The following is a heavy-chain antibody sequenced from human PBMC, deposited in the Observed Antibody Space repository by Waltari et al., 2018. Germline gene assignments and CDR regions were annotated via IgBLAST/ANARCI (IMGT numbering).Heavy chain of an antibody. CDR3: ARHESAHYGGFDS. Sequence: QVQLQESGPGLVKPSETLSLTCAVSGDSITSASYWGWIRQPPGKGLAGIGYVYHFGSYDYNPALQRRVTMSVDTSKTQFSLTLSSVTAADTAVYYCARHESAHYGGFDSWGRGTLVTVSA. J-gene: IGHJ4*02. CDR1: GDSITSASY. D-gene: IGHD4-17*01. CDR2: VYHFGSY. V-gene: IGHV4-38-2*01.